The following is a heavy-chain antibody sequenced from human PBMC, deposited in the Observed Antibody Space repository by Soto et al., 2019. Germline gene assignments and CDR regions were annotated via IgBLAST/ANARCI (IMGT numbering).Heavy chain of an antibody. V-gene: IGHV4-39*01. CDR1: GGSISSSSYY. J-gene: IGHJ3*02. CDR3: ARPPDPDYDYIWGSYWGDAFDI. Sequence: QLQLQESGPGLVKPSETLSLTCTVSGGSISSSSYYWGWIRQPPGKGLEWIGSIYYSGSTYYNPSLKSRVTIAVDTSKNQFSLNLSSVTAADTAVYYCARPPDPDYDYIWGSYWGDAFDIWGQGTMVTVSS. CDR2: IYYSGST. D-gene: IGHD3-16*01.